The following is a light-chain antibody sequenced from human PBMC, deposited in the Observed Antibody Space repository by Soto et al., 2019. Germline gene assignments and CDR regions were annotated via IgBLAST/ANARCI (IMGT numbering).Light chain of an antibody. CDR2: EGS. J-gene: IGLJ2*01. Sequence: QSALTQPASVSGSPGQSITISCTGTSSDIGSYNFVSWYQQHVGKAPKLKTYEGSKRPSGVSDRFSASKSGNTASLTISGLQAEDEADYYCCSHAGDHVVFGGGTKLTVL. CDR3: CSHAGDHVV. CDR1: SSDIGSYNF. V-gene: IGLV2-23*01.